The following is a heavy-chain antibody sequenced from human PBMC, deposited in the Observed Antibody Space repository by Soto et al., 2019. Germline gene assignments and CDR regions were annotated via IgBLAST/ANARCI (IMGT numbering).Heavy chain of an antibody. D-gene: IGHD6-19*01. CDR3: AKGSTSSGWYAVY. J-gene: IGHJ4*02. Sequence: QVQLVESGGGVVQPGRSLRLSCAASGFTFSSYGMHWVRQAPGKGLEWVAVISYDGSNKYYADSVKGRFTISRDNSKNTLYLQMNSLRAEDTAVYYCAKGSTSSGWYAVYWGQGTL. CDR1: GFTFSSYG. V-gene: IGHV3-30*18. CDR2: ISYDGSNK.